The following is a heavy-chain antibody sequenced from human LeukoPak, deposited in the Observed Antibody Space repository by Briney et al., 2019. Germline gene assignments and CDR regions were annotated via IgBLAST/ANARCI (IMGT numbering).Heavy chain of an antibody. J-gene: IGHJ5*02. V-gene: IGHV4-59*01. Sequence: ASETLSLTCTVSGDSMSNYHWTWTRQSPGKGLEYSGYIYNIGTTNYHPSLKSRVTISVDMSKKQFSLKLNSVTAADTAVYYCARGSDGYRFDPWGQGTLVTVSS. CDR2: IYNIGTT. CDR3: ARGSDGYRFDP. CDR1: GDSMSNYH. D-gene: IGHD5-18*01.